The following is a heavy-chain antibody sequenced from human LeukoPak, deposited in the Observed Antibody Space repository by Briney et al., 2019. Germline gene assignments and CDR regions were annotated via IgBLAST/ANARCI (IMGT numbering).Heavy chain of an antibody. D-gene: IGHD2-2*03. Sequence: EASVKVSYKASGGTFSSYAISWVRQAPGQGLEWMGGIIPIFGTANYAQKFQGRVTITADESTSTAYMELSSLRSEDTALYYCAKAIWDGYCSSTGCPYYFDYWGQGTLVTVSS. J-gene: IGHJ4*02. CDR1: GGTFSSYA. CDR2: IIPIFGTA. CDR3: AKAIWDGYCSSTGCPYYFDY. V-gene: IGHV1-69*13.